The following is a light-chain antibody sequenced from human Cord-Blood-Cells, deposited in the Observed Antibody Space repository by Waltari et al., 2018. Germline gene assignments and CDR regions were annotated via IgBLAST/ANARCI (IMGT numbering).Light chain of an antibody. CDR3: QQYNSWPPLT. Sequence: EIAMTHSPATMSVSPGERATLSCRASQSVSSNLAWYQQKPGQAPRLLIYGASTRATGIPARFSGSGSGTEFTLTISSLQSEDFAVYYCQQYNSWPPLTFGQGTKVEIK. J-gene: IGKJ1*01. V-gene: IGKV3-15*01. CDR1: QSVSSN. CDR2: GAS.